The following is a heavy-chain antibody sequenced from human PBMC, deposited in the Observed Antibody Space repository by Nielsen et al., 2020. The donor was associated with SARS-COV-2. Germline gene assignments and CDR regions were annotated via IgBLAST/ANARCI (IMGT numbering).Heavy chain of an antibody. D-gene: IGHD3-9*01. J-gene: IGHJ6*02. V-gene: IGHV1-2*04. CDR3: ARDRGYDILTGYSDYYGMDV. CDR2: INPNSGGT. CDR1: GYTFTSYY. Sequence: ASVKVSCKASGYTFTSYYMHWVRQAPGQGLEWMGWINPNSGGTSYAQKFQGWVTMTRDTSISTAYMELSRLRSDDTAVYYCARDRGYDILTGYSDYYGMDVWGQGTTVTVSS.